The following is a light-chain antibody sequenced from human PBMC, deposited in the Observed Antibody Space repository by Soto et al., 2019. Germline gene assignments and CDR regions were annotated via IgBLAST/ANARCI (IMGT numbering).Light chain of an antibody. Sequence: QSALTQPRSVSGSPGQSVTISCTGTSSDVGGYNYVSWYQQHPGKAPKLMIYDVSKRPSGVPDRFSGSKSGNTASLTISGLQAEDEADYYCSSYADTNNLVFGGGTKLTVL. J-gene: IGLJ2*01. V-gene: IGLV2-11*01. CDR3: SSYADTNNLV. CDR1: SSDVGGYNY. CDR2: DVS.